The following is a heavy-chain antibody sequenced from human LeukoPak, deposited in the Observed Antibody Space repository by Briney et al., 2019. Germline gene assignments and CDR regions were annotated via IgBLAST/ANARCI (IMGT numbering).Heavy chain of an antibody. CDR1: GGTFSSYA. D-gene: IGHD2-2*01. CDR3: ARDLARCSSTSCSLGAFDI. J-gene: IGHJ3*02. Sequence: GASVKVSCKASGGTFSSYAISWVRQAPGQGLEWMGRIIPILGIANYAQKFQGRITITADKSTSTAYMELSSLRSEDTAVYYCARDLARCSSTSCSLGAFDIWGQGTMVTVSS. V-gene: IGHV1-69*04. CDR2: IIPILGIA.